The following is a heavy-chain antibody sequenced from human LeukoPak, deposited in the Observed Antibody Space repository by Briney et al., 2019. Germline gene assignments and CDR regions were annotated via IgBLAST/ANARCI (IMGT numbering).Heavy chain of an antibody. CDR1: GFTFSSYG. V-gene: IGHV3-30*19. CDR2: ISYDGSNK. J-gene: IGHJ4*02. D-gene: IGHD2-2*02. CDR3: AREMGMSLYPYFFDY. Sequence: PGRSLRLSCAASGFTFSSYGMHWVRQAPGKGLEWVAVISYDGSNKYYADSVKGRFTISRDNSKNTLYLQMNSLRAEDTAVYYCAREMGMSLYPYFFDYWGQGTLVTVSS.